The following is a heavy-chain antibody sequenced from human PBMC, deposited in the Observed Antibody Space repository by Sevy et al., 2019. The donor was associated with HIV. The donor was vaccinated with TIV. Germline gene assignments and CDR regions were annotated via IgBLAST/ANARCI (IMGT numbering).Heavy chain of an antibody. CDR3: VRAIREQWPRYGMDV. CDR1: GFTFSSYG. J-gene: IGHJ6*02. CDR2: IWYDGSNK. V-gene: IGHV3-33*01. Sequence: GGSLRLSCAASGFTFSSYGMHWVRQAPGKGLEWVAVIWYDGSNKYYADSVKGRFTISRDNSKNTLYLQMNSLRAEDTAVYYCVRAIREQWPRYGMDVWGQGTTVTVSS. D-gene: IGHD6-19*01.